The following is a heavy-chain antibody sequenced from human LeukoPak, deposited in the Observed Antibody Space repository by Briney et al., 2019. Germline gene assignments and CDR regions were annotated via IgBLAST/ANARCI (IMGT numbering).Heavy chain of an antibody. CDR1: GGSISSYY. CDR2: IYYSGST. Sequence: SETLSLTCTVSGGSISSYYWSWIRQPPGKGLEWIGYIYYSGSTNYNPSLKSRVTISVDTSKNQFSLKLSSVTAADTAVYYCARVGDFWSGSYYYYYMDVWGKGTTVTVSS. CDR3: ARVGDFWSGSYYYYYMDV. J-gene: IGHJ6*03. V-gene: IGHV4-59*08. D-gene: IGHD3-3*01.